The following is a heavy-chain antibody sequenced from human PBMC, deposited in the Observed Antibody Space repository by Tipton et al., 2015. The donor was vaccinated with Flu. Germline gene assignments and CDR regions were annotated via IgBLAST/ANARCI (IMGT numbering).Heavy chain of an antibody. V-gene: IGHV1-18*04. J-gene: IGHJ6*03. Sequence: QSGAEVKKPGASVKVSCKASGYTLTTYPISWVRQAPGQGLEWMGWISDYSGNTNYAQKFQGRVTMTTDTSTNTAYMELRSLRSDDTAVYYCARQIYSSGELDYDYYFMDVWGKGTTVTVSS. CDR1: GYTLTTYP. CDR2: ISDYSGNT. D-gene: IGHD6-25*01. CDR3: ARQIYSSGELDYDYYFMDV.